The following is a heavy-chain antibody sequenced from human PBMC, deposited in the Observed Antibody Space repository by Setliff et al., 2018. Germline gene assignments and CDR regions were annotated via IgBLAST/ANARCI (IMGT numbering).Heavy chain of an antibody. J-gene: IGHJ6*02. CDR3: AKGLLPMVRGVPMDV. D-gene: IGHD3-10*01. CDR1: GYSISSGYI. V-gene: IGHV3-21*01. CDR2: ISSGSTYK. Sequence: PSETLSLTCTVSGYSISSGYIWGWIRQPPGKGLEWVSSISSGSTYKNYADSVKGRFTISRDNAKNSLYLQMNSLRAEDTAVYYCAKGLLPMVRGVPMDVWGQGTTVTVSS.